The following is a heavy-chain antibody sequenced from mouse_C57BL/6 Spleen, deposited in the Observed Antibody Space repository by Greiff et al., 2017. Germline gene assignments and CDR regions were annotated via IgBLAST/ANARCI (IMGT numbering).Heavy chain of an antibody. D-gene: IGHD2-1*01. CDR2: ISDGGSYT. V-gene: IGHV5-4*01. Sequence: DVMLVASGGGLVKPGGSLKLSCAASGFTFSSYAMSWVRQTPEKRLEWVATISDGGSYTYYPDNVKGRFTISRDNAKNNLYLQMSHLKSEDTAMYYCARDGDGNHWYFDVWGTGTTVTVSS. CDR1: GFTFSSYA. J-gene: IGHJ1*03. CDR3: ARDGDGNHWYFDV.